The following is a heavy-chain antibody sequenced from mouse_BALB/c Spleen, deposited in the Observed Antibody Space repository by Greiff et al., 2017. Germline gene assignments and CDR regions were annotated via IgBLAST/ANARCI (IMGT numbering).Heavy chain of an antibody. V-gene: IGHV14-3*02. D-gene: IGHD2-2*01. Sequence: VQLKESGAELVKPGASVKLSCTASGFNIKDTYMHWVKQRPEQGLEWIGRIDPANGNTKYDPKFQGKATITADTSSNTAYLQLSSLTSEDTAVYYCAREGIYYGYDGPWFAYWGQGTLVTVSA. J-gene: IGHJ3*01. CDR2: IDPANGNT. CDR1: GFNIKDTY. CDR3: AREGIYYGYDGPWFAY.